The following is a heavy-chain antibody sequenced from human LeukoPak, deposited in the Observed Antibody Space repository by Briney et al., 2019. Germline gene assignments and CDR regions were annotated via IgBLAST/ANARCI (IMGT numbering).Heavy chain of an antibody. CDR3: ASRKGSGSYEYYFDY. D-gene: IGHD1-26*01. V-gene: IGHV1-69*04. J-gene: IGHJ4*02. CDR2: IIPILGIA. Sequence: SVKVSCKASGGTFSSYAISWVRQAPGQGLEWMGRIIPILGIANYAQKFQGRVTITADKSTSTAYMELSSLRSEDTAVYYCASRKGSGSYEYYFDYWGQGTLVTVSS. CDR1: GGTFSSYA.